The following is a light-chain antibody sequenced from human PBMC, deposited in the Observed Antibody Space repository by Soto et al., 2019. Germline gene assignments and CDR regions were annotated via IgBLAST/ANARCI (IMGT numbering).Light chain of an antibody. Sequence: QSVQTQPASVSGSPGQSITISCTGTSSDVGSYNLVSWYQQHPGKAPKLMIYEVSKRPSGVSNRFSGSKSGNTASLTISGLQAEDEADYYCCSYAGSSTHYVFGTGTKVTVL. CDR2: EVS. J-gene: IGLJ1*01. CDR1: SSDVGSYNL. V-gene: IGLV2-23*02. CDR3: CSYAGSSTHYV.